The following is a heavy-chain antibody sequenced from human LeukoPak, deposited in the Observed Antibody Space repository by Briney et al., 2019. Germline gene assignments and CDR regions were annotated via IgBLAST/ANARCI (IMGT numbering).Heavy chain of an antibody. V-gene: IGHV3-30*03. CDR1: GFTFTNFA. CDR2: ISDDGNNK. J-gene: IGHJ5*02. CDR3: ARDQGFYCSSTSCYDWFDP. Sequence: GGFLRLSCAASGFTFTNFAMHWVRQAPGKGLEWVTVISDDGNNKYFADSVKGRFTISRDNSKNTLYLQMNSLRAEDTAVYYCARDQGFYCSSTSCYDWFDPWGQGTLVTVSS. D-gene: IGHD2-2*01.